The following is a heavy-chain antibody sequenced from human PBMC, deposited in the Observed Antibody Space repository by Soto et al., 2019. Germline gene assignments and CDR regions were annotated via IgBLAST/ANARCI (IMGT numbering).Heavy chain of an antibody. CDR2: INPSGGST. CDR1: GYTFTSYY. J-gene: IGHJ3*02. Sequence: ASVKVSCKASGYTFTSYYMHWVRQAPGQGLEWMGIINPSGGSTSYAQKFQGRVTMTRDTSTSTVYVELSSLRSEDTAVYYCARDRLWFGELLYEDAFDIWGQGTMVTVSS. CDR3: ARDRLWFGELLYEDAFDI. D-gene: IGHD3-10*01. V-gene: IGHV1-46*03.